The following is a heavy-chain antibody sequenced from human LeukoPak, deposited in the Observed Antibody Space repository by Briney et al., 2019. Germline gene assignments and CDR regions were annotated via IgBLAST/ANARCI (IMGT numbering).Heavy chain of an antibody. J-gene: IGHJ6*03. Sequence: ASVKVSCKASGYTFTSYYMHWVRQAPGQGLEWMGIINPSGGSISYAQKFQGRVTMTRDMSTSTVYMELSSLRSEDTAVYYCARDQVARSGYDSTYYYYYYMDVWGKGTTVTVSS. CDR3: ARDQVARSGYDSTYYYYYYMDV. CDR2: INPSGGSI. CDR1: GYTFTSYY. V-gene: IGHV1-46*01. D-gene: IGHD5-12*01.